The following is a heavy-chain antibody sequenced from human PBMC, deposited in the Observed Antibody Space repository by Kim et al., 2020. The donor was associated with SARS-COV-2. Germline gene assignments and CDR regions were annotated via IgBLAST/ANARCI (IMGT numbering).Heavy chain of an antibody. D-gene: IGHD4-4*01. J-gene: IGHJ4*02. CDR2: ISWNSVII. V-gene: IGHV3-9*01. CDR3: AKGDYNKYDALDY. Sequence: GGSLRLSCAASGFTFDDYPMYWVRQTPGKGLEWVSRISWNSVIIAYADSVKGRFTVSRDNAKNSLYLQMTSLRIDDTAFYYCAKGDYNKYDALDYWGQGTLVTVSS. CDR1: GFTFDDYP.